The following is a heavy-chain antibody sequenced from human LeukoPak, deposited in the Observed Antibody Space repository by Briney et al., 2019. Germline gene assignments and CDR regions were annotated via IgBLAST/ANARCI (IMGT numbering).Heavy chain of an antibody. CDR3: AGGGPAEYYYDSSGYFDY. CDR1: GGSISSGDYY. D-gene: IGHD3-22*01. V-gene: IGHV4-30-4*01. CDR2: IYYSGST. J-gene: IGHJ4*02. Sequence: SETLSLTCTVSGGSISSGDYYWSWIRQPPGKGLEWNGYIYYSGSTYYNPSLKSRVTISVDTSKNQFSLKLSSVTAADTAVYYCAGGGPAEYYYDSSGYFDYWGQGTLVTVSS.